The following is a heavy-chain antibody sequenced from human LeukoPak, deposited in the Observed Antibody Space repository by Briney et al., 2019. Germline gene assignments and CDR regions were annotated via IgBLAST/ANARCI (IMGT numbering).Heavy chain of an antibody. V-gene: IGHV1-18*01. CDR1: GYTFTRSG. J-gene: IGHJ4*02. CDR3: ARTSHYVGIAATIPYGIYYFDY. D-gene: IGHD5-12*01. Sequence: APVKVSCKASGYTFTRSGINWVRQAPGQGREWMGWINAYNGDTNYAQKLQGRVTMTTDTSTSTAYMELRSLRSDDTAVYYCARTSHYVGIAATIPYGIYYFDYWGQGTLVTVSS. CDR2: INAYNGDT.